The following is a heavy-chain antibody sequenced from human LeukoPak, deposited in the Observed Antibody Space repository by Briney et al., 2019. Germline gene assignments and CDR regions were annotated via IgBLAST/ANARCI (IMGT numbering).Heavy chain of an antibody. CDR3: ARVITMVRGRNYMDV. J-gene: IGHJ6*03. CDR1: GYTFTSYG. CDR2: INAYNGNT. Sequence: GASVKVSCKASGYTFTSYGISWVRQAPGQGLEWMGWINAYNGNTNYAQKLQGRVTMTTDTSTSTAYMELRSLRSDDTAVYYCARVITMVRGRNYMDVWGKGTTVTVSS. D-gene: IGHD3-10*01. V-gene: IGHV1-18*01.